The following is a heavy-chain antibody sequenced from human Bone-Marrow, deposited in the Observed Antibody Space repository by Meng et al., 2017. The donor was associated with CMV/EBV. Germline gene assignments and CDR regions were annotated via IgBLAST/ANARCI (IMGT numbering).Heavy chain of an antibody. CDR3: AREGQYGDYGFSYAFDI. CDR2: INPSGGST. J-gene: IGHJ3*02. Sequence: ASVKVSCKASGYTFTSYYMHWVRQAPGQGLEWMGIINPSGGSTSYAQKFQGRVTMTRDTSTSTVYMELSSLRSEDTAVYYCAREGQYGDYGFSYAFDIWGQGKMVNVAS. V-gene: IGHV1-46*01. D-gene: IGHD4-17*01. CDR1: GYTFTSYY.